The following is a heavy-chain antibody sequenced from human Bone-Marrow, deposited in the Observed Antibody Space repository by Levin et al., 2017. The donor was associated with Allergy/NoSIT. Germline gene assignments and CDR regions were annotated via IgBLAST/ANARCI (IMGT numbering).Heavy chain of an antibody. CDR2: ISWNSGSI. V-gene: IGHV3-9*01. J-gene: IGHJ4*02. CDR3: AKAGGYAAAGTDY. D-gene: IGHD6-13*01. Sequence: SCAASGFTFDDYAMHWVRQAPGKGLEWVSGISWNSGSIGYADSVKGRFTISRDNAKNSLYLQMNSLRAEDTALYYCAKAGGYAAAGTDYWGQGTLVTVSS. CDR1: GFTFDDYA.